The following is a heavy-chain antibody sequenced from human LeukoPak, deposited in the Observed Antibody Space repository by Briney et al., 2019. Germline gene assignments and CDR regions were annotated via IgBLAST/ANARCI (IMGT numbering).Heavy chain of an antibody. D-gene: IGHD1-26*01. Sequence: ASVKVSCKASGYTFTSYGISWMRQAPGQGLEWMGWISAYNGNTNYAQRLQGRVTMTTDTSTSTAYMELRSLRSDDTAVYYCATRAYSGSYYLGDYWGQGTLVTVSS. CDR1: GYTFTSYG. CDR2: ISAYNGNT. V-gene: IGHV1-18*01. CDR3: ATRAYSGSYYLGDY. J-gene: IGHJ4*02.